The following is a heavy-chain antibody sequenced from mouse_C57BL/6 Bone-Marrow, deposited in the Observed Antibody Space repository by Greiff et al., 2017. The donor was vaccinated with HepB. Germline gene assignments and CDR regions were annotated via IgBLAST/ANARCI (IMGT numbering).Heavy chain of an antibody. J-gene: IGHJ3*01. CDR1: GYTFTDYE. Sequence: QVQLQQSGAELVRPGASVTLSCKASGYTFTDYEMHWVKQTPVHGLEWIGAIDPETGGTAYNQKFKGKAILTADKSSSTAYMALRSLTSEDSAVYYCTPPFAYWGQGTLVTVSA. V-gene: IGHV1-15*01. CDR3: TPPFAY. CDR2: IDPETGGT.